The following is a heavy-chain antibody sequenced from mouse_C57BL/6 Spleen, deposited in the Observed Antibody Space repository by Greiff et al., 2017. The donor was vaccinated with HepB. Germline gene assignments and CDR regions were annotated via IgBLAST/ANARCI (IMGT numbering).Heavy chain of an antibody. J-gene: IGHJ4*01. CDR1: GYTFTSYW. D-gene: IGHD2-3*01. Sequence: VQLQQPGAELVKPGASVKLSCKASGYTFTSYWMHWVKQRPGQGLEWIGMIHPNSGSTNYNEKFKSKATLTVDKSSSTAYMQLSSLTSEDSAVYYCARGLYDAYYGGAMDYWGQGTSVTVSS. V-gene: IGHV1-64*01. CDR2: IHPNSGST. CDR3: ARGLYDAYYGGAMDY.